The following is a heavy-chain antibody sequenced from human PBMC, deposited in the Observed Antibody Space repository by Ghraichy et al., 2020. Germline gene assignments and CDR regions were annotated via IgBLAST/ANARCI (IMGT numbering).Heavy chain of an antibody. J-gene: IGHJ5*02. V-gene: IGHV1-8*02. D-gene: IGHD4-17*01. CDR1: GYTFTSYD. CDR2: MNPNKGNT. Sequence: ASVKVSCKASGYTFTSYDINWVRQATGQGLEWMGWMNPNKGNTGYAQKFQGRLTMTRDTSTNTAYMELSSLTSDDTAVYYCARSLSTVTTFWFDPWGQGTLVTVSS. CDR3: ARSLSTVTTFWFDP.